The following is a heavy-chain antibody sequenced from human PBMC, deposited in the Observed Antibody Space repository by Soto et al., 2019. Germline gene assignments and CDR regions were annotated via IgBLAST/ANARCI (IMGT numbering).Heavy chain of an antibody. V-gene: IGHV1-18*01. Sequence: ASVKVSCKASGYTFTSYGISWVRQAPGQGLEWMGWISAYNGNTNYAQKLQGRVTMTTDTSTSTAYMELRSLRSDDTAVYYCARDRAHDYGSGMGPLWYIYYFDYWGQGTLVTVSS. J-gene: IGHJ4*02. CDR2: ISAYNGNT. D-gene: IGHD3-10*01. CDR1: GYTFTSYG. CDR3: ARDRAHDYGSGMGPLWYIYYFDY.